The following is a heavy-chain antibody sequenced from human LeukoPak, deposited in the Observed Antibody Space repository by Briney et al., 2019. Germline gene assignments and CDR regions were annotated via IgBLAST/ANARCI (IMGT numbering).Heavy chain of an antibody. J-gene: IGHJ4*02. Sequence: QAGGSLRLSCEASGVTIGTYWMTWVRQASGKGLEWVASIKSDGSAKYYVDSVKGRFTISRDNARNSLYLQMNSLRAEDTALYYCAMSSGWFFIGYWGQGTLVTVSS. D-gene: IGHD6-19*01. CDR2: IKSDGSAK. CDR3: AMSSGWFFIGY. V-gene: IGHV3-7*01. CDR1: GVTIGTYW.